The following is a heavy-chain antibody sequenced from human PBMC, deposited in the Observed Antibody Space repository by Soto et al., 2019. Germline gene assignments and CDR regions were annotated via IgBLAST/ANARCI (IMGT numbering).Heavy chain of an antibody. J-gene: IGHJ4*02. CDR2: ISGSGGST. V-gene: IGHV3-23*01. CDR1: GFTFSSYA. D-gene: IGHD3-10*01. CDR3: AKVIGAWFGESYFDY. Sequence: PGGSLRLSCAASGFTFSSYAMSWVRQAPGKGLEWVSAISGSGGSTYYADSVKGRFTISRDNSKNTLYLQMNSLRAEDTAVYYCAKVIGAWFGESYFDYWGQGTLVTVSS.